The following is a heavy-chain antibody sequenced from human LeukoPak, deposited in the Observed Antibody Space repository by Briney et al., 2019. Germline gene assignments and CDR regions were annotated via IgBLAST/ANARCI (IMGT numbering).Heavy chain of an antibody. J-gene: IGHJ5*02. CDR1: PGSISSSSYY. Sequence: SETLSLTCTVSPGSISSSSYYWGWIRQPPGKGLEWIGTIFYSGSTYYNPSLKSRVTISVDTSKNQFSLKLSSVTAADTAVYYCARLTPKGSITDDWFDPWGQGTLVTVSS. V-gene: IGHV4-39*07. D-gene: IGHD6-13*01. CDR2: IFYSGST. CDR3: ARLTPKGSITDDWFDP.